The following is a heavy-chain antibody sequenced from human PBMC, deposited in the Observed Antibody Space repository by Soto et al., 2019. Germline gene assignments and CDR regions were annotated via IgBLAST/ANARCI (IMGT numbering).Heavy chain of an antibody. CDR3: ARDKDRQQLGGNYYYILDV. CDR1: GGTFSTSA. CDR2: IMPVFATP. J-gene: IGHJ6*02. Sequence: QVQLVQSGAEVKKPGSSVXVSCKASGGTFSTSAISWVRQAPGQGLEWVGGIMPVFATPDYAQKFQGRVTITADESTTTAYLELTSLRTDDTAVYYCARDKDRQQLGGNYYYILDVWGQGTAITVSS. D-gene: IGHD3-3*02. V-gene: IGHV1-69*12.